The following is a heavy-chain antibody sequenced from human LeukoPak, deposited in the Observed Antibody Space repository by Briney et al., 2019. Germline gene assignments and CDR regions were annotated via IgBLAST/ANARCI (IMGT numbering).Heavy chain of an antibody. V-gene: IGHV1-18*01. CDR3: AKGIGEQWLDRDFDY. Sequence: GASVKVSCKASGYTFTSYGISWVRQAPGQGLEWMGWISAYNGNTNYAQRLQGRVTMTTDTSTSTAYMELSSLRSEDTAVYYCAKGIGEQWLDRDFDYWGQGTLVTVSS. CDR2: ISAYNGNT. CDR1: GYTFTSYG. D-gene: IGHD6-19*01. J-gene: IGHJ4*02.